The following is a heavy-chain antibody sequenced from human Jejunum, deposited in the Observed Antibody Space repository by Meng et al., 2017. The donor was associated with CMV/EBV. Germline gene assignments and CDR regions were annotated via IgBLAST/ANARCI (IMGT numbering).Heavy chain of an antibody. J-gene: IGHJ4*02. CDR3: ARVAPSGYRYFDY. D-gene: IGHD3-3*01. V-gene: IGHV7-4-1*02. CDR1: GYTFTSSS. Sequence: QVQLVQSGSELKKPWDSVKVSCQAAGYTFTSSSMNWVRHAPGQGLEWMGWININTGNPTYAQGFTRRFVFSLDTSFRTAYLQISSLKAEDTAVYYCARVAPSGYRYFDYWGQGTLVTVSS. CDR2: ININTGNP.